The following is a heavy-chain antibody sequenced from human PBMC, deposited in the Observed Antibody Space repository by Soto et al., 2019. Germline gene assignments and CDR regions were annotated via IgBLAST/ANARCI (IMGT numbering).Heavy chain of an antibody. CDR2: ISYDGSNK. CDR1: GFTFSSYG. D-gene: IGHD5-12*01. J-gene: IGHJ4*02. CDR3: AKDQRRESYSGYLNVPDY. V-gene: IGHV3-30*18. Sequence: GGSLRLSCAASGFTFSSYGMHWVRQAPGKGLEWVAVISYDGSNKYYADSVKGRFTISRDNSKNTLYLQMNSLRAEDTAVYYCAKDQRRESYSGYLNVPDYWGQGTLVTVSS.